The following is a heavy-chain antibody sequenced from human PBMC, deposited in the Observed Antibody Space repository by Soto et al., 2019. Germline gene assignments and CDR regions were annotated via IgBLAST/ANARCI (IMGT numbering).Heavy chain of an antibody. J-gene: IGHJ6*03. V-gene: IGHV1-18*01. CDR2: IRPYNGDT. CDR1: GYSFSRYG. D-gene: IGHD1-26*01. CDR3: SRRAEDHYFYYMGV. Sequence: QAQLVQSGSEVKRHGASVKVSCKASGYSFSRYGIVWVRQAPGQGLEWMGWIRPYNGDTNSAHKFQGRVTLTTDTSTSTAYMELRILRYDDTAVYYCSRRAEDHYFYYMGVWGKGTTVTVSS.